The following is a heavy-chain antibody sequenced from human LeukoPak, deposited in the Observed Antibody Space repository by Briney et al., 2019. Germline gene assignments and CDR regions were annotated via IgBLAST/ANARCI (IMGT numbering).Heavy chain of an antibody. CDR1: GFTFSSYS. CDR3: ARDLSLWFDH. J-gene: IGHJ5*02. V-gene: IGHV3-21*01. CDR2: ISSSSSYI. Sequence: GGSLRLSCAASGFTFSSYSMNWVRQAPGKGLESVSSISSSSSYIYYADSVKGRSTISRDNAKNSLYLQMNSLRAEDTAVYYCARDLSLWFDHWGQGTLVTVSS.